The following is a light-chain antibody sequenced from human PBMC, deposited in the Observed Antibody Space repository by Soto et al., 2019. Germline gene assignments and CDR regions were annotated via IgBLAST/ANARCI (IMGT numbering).Light chain of an antibody. CDR2: EVS. CDR1: SSDIGFYNY. Sequence: QSALTQPASMSGSPGQSITISCTGSSSDIGFYNYVAWYQQLPGKAPQLMIYEVSNRPSGVSNRFSGSKSGNTASLTISGLQAEDEADYYCNSYTTNSTWVFGGGTKLTVL. V-gene: IGLV2-14*01. CDR3: NSYTTNSTWV. J-gene: IGLJ3*02.